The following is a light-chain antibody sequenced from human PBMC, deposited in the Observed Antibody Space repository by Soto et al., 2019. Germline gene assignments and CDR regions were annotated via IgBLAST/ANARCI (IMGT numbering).Light chain of an antibody. J-gene: IGKJ2*01. V-gene: IGKV3-11*01. CDR2: DAS. CDR1: QSVSNN. CDR3: LQRSNWPRT. Sequence: EIVLTQSPATLSLSPGERATLSCRASQSVSNNLAWYQQRPGQAPRLLIYDASSRATAIPDRFSGSGSGTDFSLTISSLEPEDFAVYYCLQRSNWPRTFGQGTNLEIK.